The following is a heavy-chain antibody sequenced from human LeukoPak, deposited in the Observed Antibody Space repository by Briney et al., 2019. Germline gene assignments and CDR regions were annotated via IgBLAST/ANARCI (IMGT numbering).Heavy chain of an antibody. J-gene: IGHJ6*03. Sequence: GASVKVSCTASGYTFTSYGISWVRQATGKGLEWMGWMNPNSGNTGYAQKVRGRVTITRNTSISTAYMELSSLRSEGTAVYYCARVLTVTTHYYYYYMDVWGKGTTVTVSS. CDR2: MNPNSGNT. CDR1: GYTFTSYG. V-gene: IGHV1-8*03. D-gene: IGHD4-11*01. CDR3: ARVLTVTTHYYYYYMDV.